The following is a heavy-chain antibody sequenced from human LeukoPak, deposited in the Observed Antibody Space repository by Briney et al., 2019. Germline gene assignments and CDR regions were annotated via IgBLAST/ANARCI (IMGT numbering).Heavy chain of an antibody. CDR2: ISGSGGST. CDR1: GFTFSSYG. Sequence: PGGSLRLSCAASGFTFSSYGMSWVRQAPGKGLEWVSAISGSGGSTYYADSVKGRFTISRDNSKNTLYLQMNSLRAEDTAIYYCAKDQGYDLLTGYFWGQGTLVTVSS. D-gene: IGHD3-9*01. V-gene: IGHV3-23*01. CDR3: AKDQGYDLLTGYF. J-gene: IGHJ4*02.